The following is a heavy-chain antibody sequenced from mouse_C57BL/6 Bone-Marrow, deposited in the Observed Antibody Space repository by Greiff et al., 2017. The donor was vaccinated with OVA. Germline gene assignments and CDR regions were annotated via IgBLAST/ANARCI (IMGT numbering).Heavy chain of an antibody. Sequence: EVKLVESGGDLVKPGGSLKLSCAASGFTFSSYGMSWVRQTPDKRLEWVATISSGGSYTYYPDSVKGRFTISRDNAKNTLYLQMSSLKSEDTAMYYCARGGNYYGSSYWYFDVWGTGTTVTVSS. CDR3: ARGGNYYGSSYWYFDV. CDR2: ISSGGSYT. D-gene: IGHD1-1*01. V-gene: IGHV5-6*02. CDR1: GFTFSSYG. J-gene: IGHJ1*03.